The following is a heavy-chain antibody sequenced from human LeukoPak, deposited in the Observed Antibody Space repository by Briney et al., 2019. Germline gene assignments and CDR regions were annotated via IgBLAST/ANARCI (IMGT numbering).Heavy chain of an antibody. D-gene: IGHD3-9*01. Sequence: PGGSLRLSCAASGFTFSNYAMSWVRQAPGRGLEWVSAISGSSGLTYYADSVKGRFTISRDNSKNTLFLQMNSLRAEDTAVYYCACSFDWLPLSAYWGQGTLVTVSS. CDR2: ISGSSGLT. CDR1: GFTFSNYA. V-gene: IGHV3-23*01. J-gene: IGHJ4*02. CDR3: ACSFDWLPLSAY.